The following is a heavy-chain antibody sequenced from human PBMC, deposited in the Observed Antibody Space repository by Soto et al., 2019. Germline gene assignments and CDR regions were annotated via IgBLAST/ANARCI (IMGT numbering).Heavy chain of an antibody. CDR3: AKEMEAGRIAVADY. V-gene: IGHV3-43*02. D-gene: IGHD6-19*01. CDR1: GFTFSSYD. CDR2: ISWDGGST. J-gene: IGHJ4*02. Sequence: PGGSLRLSCAASGFTFSSYDMHWVRQATGKGLEWVSLISWDGGSTYYADSVKGRFTISRDNSKDSLYLQMNSLRTEDTAFYYCAKEMEAGRIAVADYWGQGTLVTVSS.